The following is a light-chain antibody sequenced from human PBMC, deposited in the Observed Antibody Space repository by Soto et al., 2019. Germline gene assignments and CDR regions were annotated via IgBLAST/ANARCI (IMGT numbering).Light chain of an antibody. V-gene: IGKV3-15*01. CDR2: GAS. CDR1: QSVSSN. J-gene: IGKJ1*01. Sequence: EIVMTQPPATLSVSPGERATLSCRASQSVSSNLAWYQQKPGQAPRLLVYGASTRATGIPARFSGSGSGMDFTLTISSLAPEDFAVYYCQQSGDSQWTFGQGTKVDIK. CDR3: QQSGDSQWT.